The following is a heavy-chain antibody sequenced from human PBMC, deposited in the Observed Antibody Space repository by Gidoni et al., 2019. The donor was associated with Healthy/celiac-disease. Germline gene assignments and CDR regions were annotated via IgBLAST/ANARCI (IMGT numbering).Heavy chain of an antibody. J-gene: IGHJ6*02. V-gene: IGHV3-53*02. D-gene: IGHD6-6*01. Sequence: EVQLVETGGGLIQPGESLRLSCAASGFTVSSNYMSWVRQAPGKGLEWVSVIYSGGSTYYADSVKGRFTISRDNSKNTLYLQMNSLRAEDTAVYYCARDRSDPSGYYYYGMDVWGQGTTVTVSS. CDR1: GFTVSSNY. CDR2: IYSGGST. CDR3: ARDRSDPSGYYYYGMDV.